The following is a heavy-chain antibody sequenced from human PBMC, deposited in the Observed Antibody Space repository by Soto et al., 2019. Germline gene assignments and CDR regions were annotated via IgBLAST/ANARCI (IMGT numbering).Heavy chain of an antibody. CDR2: IHYTGST. Sequence: VQLQESGPGLVKPSQTLSLTCTVSGGSISSGDCYWSWIRQPPGKGLERIGYIHYTGSTYYNPSLKSRVTISGDTSKNQFSVTLSSVTAADTAVYYCARDLRKGFFDYWGQGTLVTVS. D-gene: IGHD3-16*01. CDR1: GGSISSGDCY. V-gene: IGHV4-30-4*01. CDR3: ARDLRKGFFDY. J-gene: IGHJ4*02.